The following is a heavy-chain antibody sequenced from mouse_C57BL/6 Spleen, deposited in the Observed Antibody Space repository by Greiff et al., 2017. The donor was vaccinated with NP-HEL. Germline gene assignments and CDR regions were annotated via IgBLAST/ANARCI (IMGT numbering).Heavy chain of an antibody. V-gene: IGHV1-80*01. Sequence: VQGVESGAELVKPGASVKISCKASGYAFSSYWMNWVKQRPGKGLEWIGQIYPGDGDTNYNGKFKGKATLTADKSSSTAYMQLSSLTSEDSAVYFCARHDYYYAMDYWGQGTSVTVSS. D-gene: IGHD2-4*01. J-gene: IGHJ4*01. CDR2: IYPGDGDT. CDR3: ARHDYYYAMDY. CDR1: GYAFSSYW.